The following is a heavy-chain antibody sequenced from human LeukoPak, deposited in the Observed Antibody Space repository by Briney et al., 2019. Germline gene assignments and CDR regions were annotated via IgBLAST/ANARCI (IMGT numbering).Heavy chain of an antibody. CDR2: IKQDGSEK. D-gene: IGHD4-11*01. CDR3: TRVEETATTAAIIRKYSYYYYYMDV. Sequence: GGSLRLSCAASGFTFSSYGMHWVRQAPGKGLEWVANIKQDGSEKHYVDSVKGRFTISRDSAKNSLYLQMSSLRAEDTAVYYCTRVEETATTAAIIRKYSYYYYYMDVWGKGNTVTVSS. V-gene: IGHV3-7*01. CDR1: GFTFSSYG. J-gene: IGHJ6*03.